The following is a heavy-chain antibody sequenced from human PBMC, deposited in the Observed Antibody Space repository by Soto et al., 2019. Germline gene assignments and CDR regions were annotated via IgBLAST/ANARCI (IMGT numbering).Heavy chain of an antibody. CDR1: GFPFSDYY. CDR3: ALYDYGDYGFDY. V-gene: IGHV3-11*01. D-gene: IGHD4-17*01. Sequence: GGSLSLSCAASGFPFSDYYMSWIRQAPGKGLEWVSYISSSGSTIYYADSVKGRFTISRDNAKNSLYLQMNSLRAEDTAVYYCALYDYGDYGFDYWGQGTLVTVSS. J-gene: IGHJ4*02. CDR2: ISSSGSTI.